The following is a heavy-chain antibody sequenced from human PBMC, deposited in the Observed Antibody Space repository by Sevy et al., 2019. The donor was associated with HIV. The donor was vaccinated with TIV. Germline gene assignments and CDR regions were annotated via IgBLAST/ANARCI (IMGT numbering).Heavy chain of an antibody. Sequence: GGSLRLSCAASGFTFYYAWMSWVRQAPGKGLEWVGRIKSKADGGTTEYAAAVKGRFTISRDDSKNTLYLQMNSLKTEDKAIYYCSTDPIIVLLVTDGMDVWGQGTRSPSP. J-gene: IGHJ6*02. V-gene: IGHV3-15*01. CDR2: IKSKADGGTT. CDR1: GFTFYYAW. CDR3: STDPIIVLLVTDGMDV. D-gene: IGHD2-8*02.